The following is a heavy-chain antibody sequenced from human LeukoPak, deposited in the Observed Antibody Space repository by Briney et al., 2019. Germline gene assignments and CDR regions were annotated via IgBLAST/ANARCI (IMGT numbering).Heavy chain of an antibody. J-gene: IGHJ4*01. CDR3: VREGFYFFDF. Sequence: PGGSLRLSCAASGFNFNDYDINWVRQVPGKGLEWVSGINWNSVHIGYADSVRGRFTIFRDNAKDSVYLQMNSLRAEDSATYYCVREGFYFFDFWGQGTLVTVSS. V-gene: IGHV3-9*01. CDR2: INWNSVHI. CDR1: GFNFNDYD.